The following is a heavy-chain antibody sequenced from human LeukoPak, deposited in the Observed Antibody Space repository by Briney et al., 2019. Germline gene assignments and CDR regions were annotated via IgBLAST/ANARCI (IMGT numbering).Heavy chain of an antibody. CDR2: IKSKRDGGTT. CDR1: GFTFSSYW. Sequence: GGSLRLSCAASGFTFSSYWMHWVRQAPGKGPEWVGRIKSKRDGGTTDYGAPVKGRFTMSRDESRNTLYLQMNSPKIEDTATYYCTTDRNWFDPWGQGTLVTVSS. CDR3: TTDRNWFDP. J-gene: IGHJ5*02. V-gene: IGHV3-15*01.